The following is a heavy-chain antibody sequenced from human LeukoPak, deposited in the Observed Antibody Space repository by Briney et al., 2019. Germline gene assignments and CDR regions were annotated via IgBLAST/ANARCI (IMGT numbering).Heavy chain of an antibody. CDR3: ARVAGSIDY. Sequence: ASVTVSCKASVYTFTTYDINWVRQATGQGLEWMGWTNPKSGYTGYAQKFQGRVTMSRDTSTSTAYMELSSLRSEDTAVYYCARVAGSIDYWGQGTLVTVSS. CDR2: TNPKSGYT. V-gene: IGHV1-8*01. J-gene: IGHJ4*02. D-gene: IGHD1-26*01. CDR1: VYTFTTYD.